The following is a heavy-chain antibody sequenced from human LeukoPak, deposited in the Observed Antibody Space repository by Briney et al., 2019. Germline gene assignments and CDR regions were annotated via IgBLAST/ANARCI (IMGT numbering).Heavy chain of an antibody. CDR1: GGSFSGYY. CDR3: ARGPPYYYDGSGYYYFDY. D-gene: IGHD3-22*01. V-gene: IGHV4-34*01. J-gene: IGHJ4*02. Sequence: SETLSLTCAVCGGSFSGYYWTWLRQPPGKGLEWIGEINNSGSPNYNPSLKSRVTMSVDTSKNQFSLKLSSVTAADTAVYYCARGPPYYYDGSGYYYFDYWGQGTLVTVSS. CDR2: INNSGSP.